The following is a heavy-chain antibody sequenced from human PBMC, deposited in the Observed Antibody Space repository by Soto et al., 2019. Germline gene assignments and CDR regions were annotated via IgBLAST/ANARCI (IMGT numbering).Heavy chain of an antibody. D-gene: IGHD6-25*01. CDR2: ISTYNGNT. Sequence: QVQLVQSGAEVKKPGASVKVSCKASGYTFTSYDISWVRQAPGQGLEWMGWISTYNGNTNYEQKLQGRVTMTTNTPTTTAYMELRSQRSDDTAVYCSTRGIGQPLHYWGQGALVTVSS. CDR1: GYTFTSYD. J-gene: IGHJ4*02. CDR3: TRGIGQPLHY. V-gene: IGHV1-18*01.